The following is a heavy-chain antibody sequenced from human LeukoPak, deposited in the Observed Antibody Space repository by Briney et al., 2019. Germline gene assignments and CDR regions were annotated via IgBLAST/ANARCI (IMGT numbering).Heavy chain of an antibody. CDR1: GFAFSSYA. J-gene: IGHJ4*02. Sequence: AGGSLRLSCAVSGFAFSSYAMSWVRQAPGKGLEWVSAISGSGGSTYYADSVKGRFTISRDNSKNTLYLQMNSLRAEDTAVYYCAKLAGLRFFDWRFDYWGQGTLVTVSS. D-gene: IGHD3-9*01. CDR2: ISGSGGST. CDR3: AKLAGLRFFDWRFDY. V-gene: IGHV3-23*01.